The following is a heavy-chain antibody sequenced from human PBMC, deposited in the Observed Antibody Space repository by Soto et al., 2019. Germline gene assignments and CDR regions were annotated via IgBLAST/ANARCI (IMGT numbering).Heavy chain of an antibody. J-gene: IGHJ4*02. CDR1: DFDFGSYG. CDR3: ARDSGWPILNFDN. D-gene: IGHD3-10*01. CDR2: SSYDGRET. V-gene: IGHV3-30*03. Sequence: GGSLRLSCAASDFDFGSYGIHWVRQAPGKGLEWVAASSYDGRETFYADSAKGRFTVSKEMSKNTAFLQMNALRHEDTAVYFCARDSGWPILNFDNWGQGTPVTVSS.